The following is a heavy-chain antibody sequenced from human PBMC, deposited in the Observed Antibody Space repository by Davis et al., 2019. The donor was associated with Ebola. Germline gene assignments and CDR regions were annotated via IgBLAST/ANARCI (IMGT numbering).Heavy chain of an antibody. CDR1: GFTFSSYE. CDR2: IKQDGSEK. D-gene: IGHD4-23*01. Sequence: PGGSLRLSCAASGFTFSSYEMNWVRQAPGKGLEWVANIKQDGSEKYYVDSVKGRFTISRDNAKNSLYLQMNSLRAEDTAVYYCARGPMDYGGNSIRWAFDIWGQGTMVTVSS. CDR3: ARGPMDYGGNSIRWAFDI. J-gene: IGHJ3*02. V-gene: IGHV3-7*01.